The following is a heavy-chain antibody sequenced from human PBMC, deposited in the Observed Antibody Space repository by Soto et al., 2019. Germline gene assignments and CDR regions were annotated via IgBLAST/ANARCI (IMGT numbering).Heavy chain of an antibody. CDR2: ISGYNGNT. V-gene: IGHV1-18*01. Sequence: QVQLVQSRGEVKKPGASVKVSCKTSGYSFTTYGFSWVRQAPGQGREGMGWISGYNGNTNYAQKFQGRVTITTDTSTTTAHMELRSMRSDDTAVYYCAREGPAPYYYSGMDVWGQGSRVTVSS. CDR1: GYSFTTYG. CDR3: AREGPAPYYYSGMDV. J-gene: IGHJ6*02.